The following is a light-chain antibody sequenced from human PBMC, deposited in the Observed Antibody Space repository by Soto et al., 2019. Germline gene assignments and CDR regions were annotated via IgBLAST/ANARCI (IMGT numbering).Light chain of an antibody. CDR3: QQYENWPWT. CDR1: QTISSN. Sequence: EILMTHSPATLSVSPGERATLSCRASQTISSNLAWYQQTNGQAPRLLIYGASTRDTGIPARFSGSGSGTDCTLTISRLQSEDLEVYYCQQYENWPWTFGQGTKVDIK. V-gene: IGKV3-15*01. CDR2: GAS. J-gene: IGKJ1*01.